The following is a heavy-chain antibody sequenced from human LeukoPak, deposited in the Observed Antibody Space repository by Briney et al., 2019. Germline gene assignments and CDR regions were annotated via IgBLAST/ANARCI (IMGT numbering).Heavy chain of an antibody. V-gene: IGHV3-48*03. CDR3: ARDTYYYGSGSYYAAPDY. D-gene: IGHD3-10*01. CDR1: GFTFSSYE. Sequence: PGGSLRLSCAASGFTFSSYEMNWVRQAPGKGLEWVSYISSSGSTIYYADSVKGRFTISRDNAKNSLYLQMNSLRAEDTAVYYCARDTYYYGSGSYYAAPDYWGQGTLVTVSS. CDR2: ISSSGSTI. J-gene: IGHJ4*02.